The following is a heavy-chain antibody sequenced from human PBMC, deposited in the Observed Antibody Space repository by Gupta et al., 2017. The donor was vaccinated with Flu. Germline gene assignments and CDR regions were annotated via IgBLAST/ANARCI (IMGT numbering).Heavy chain of an antibody. V-gene: IGHV3-15*01. CDR1: GFTFSNAW. Sequence: EVQLVESGGGLVKPGGSLRLSCAASGFTFSNAWMSWVRQAPGKGLEWVGRIKSKTDGGTTDYAAPVKGRFTISRDDSKNTLYLQMNSLKTEDIAVYYCTAHDREYYGPDYWGQGTLVTVSS. D-gene: IGHD2/OR15-2a*01. CDR2: IKSKTDGGTT. CDR3: TAHDREYYGPDY. J-gene: IGHJ4*02.